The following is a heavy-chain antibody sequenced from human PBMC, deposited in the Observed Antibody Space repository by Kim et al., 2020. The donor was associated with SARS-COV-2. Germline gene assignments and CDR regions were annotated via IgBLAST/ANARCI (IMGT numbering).Heavy chain of an antibody. V-gene: IGHV4-61*02. D-gene: IGHD2-21*01. CDR3: AREGEMAILAWQGDAFDI. J-gene: IGHJ3*02. CDR1: GGSISSGSYY. Sequence: SETLSLTCTVSGGSISSGSYYWSWIRQPAGKGLEWIGRIYTSGSTNYNPSLKSRVTISVDTSKNQFSLKLSSVTAADTAVYYCAREGEMAILAWQGDAFDIWGQGTMVTVSS. CDR2: IYTSGST.